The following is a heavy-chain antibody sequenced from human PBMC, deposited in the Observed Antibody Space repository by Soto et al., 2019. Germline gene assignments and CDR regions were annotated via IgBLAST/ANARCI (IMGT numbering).Heavy chain of an antibody. D-gene: IGHD6-25*01. CDR2: VYFSGNT. J-gene: IGHJ5*02. CDR1: GGSLSSYY. V-gene: IGHV4-59*01. CDR3: GSVRPSGYVLS. Sequence: QVQLQESGPGLVKPSETLSLTCTVSGGSLSSYYWTWIRQSPGKGLEWIGYVYFSGNTNYNPSLKRRVTISIDTSKNQFSLRLASVTAADTAVYYCGSVRPSGYVLSWGQGTLVTVSS.